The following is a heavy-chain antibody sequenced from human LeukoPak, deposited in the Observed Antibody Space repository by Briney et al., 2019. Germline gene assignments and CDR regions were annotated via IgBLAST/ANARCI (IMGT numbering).Heavy chain of an antibody. CDR1: GGSISSSSYY. Sequence: SETLSLTCTVSGGSISSSSYYWGWIRQPPGKGLEWIGSIYYSGSTYYNPSLKSRVTISVDTSKNQFSLKLSSVTAADTAVYYCARARWHSRDFPHDYWGQGTLVTVSS. J-gene: IGHJ4*02. V-gene: IGHV4-39*01. D-gene: IGHD4-11*01. CDR2: IYYSGST. CDR3: ARARWHSRDFPHDY.